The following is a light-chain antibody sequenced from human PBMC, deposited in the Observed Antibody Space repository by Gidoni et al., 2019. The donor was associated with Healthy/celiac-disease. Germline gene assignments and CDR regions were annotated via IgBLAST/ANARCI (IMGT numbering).Light chain of an antibody. V-gene: IGKV3-11*01. CDR1: QSVSSY. J-gene: IGKJ3*01. Sequence: EIVFTQSPATLSLSPGERATRSCRASQSVSSYLAWYQQKPGQAPRLLIYDASNRATGIPARFSGSGSGTDFTITISSLEPEEFAVYYCQQRSNWHPGTLGPGTKVDIK. CDR3: QQRSNWHPGT. CDR2: DAS.